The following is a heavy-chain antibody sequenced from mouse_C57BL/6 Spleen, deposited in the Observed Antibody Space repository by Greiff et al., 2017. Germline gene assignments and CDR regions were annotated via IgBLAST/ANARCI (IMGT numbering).Heavy chain of an antibody. CDR3: ARDEGYYVDY. CDR2: ISYDGSN. CDR1: GYSITSGYY. J-gene: IGHJ2*01. Sequence: DVKLQESGPGLVKPSQSLSLTCSVTGYSITSGYYWNWIRQFPGNKLEWMGYISYDGSNNYNPSLKNRISITRDTSKNQFFLKLNSVTTEDTATYYCARDEGYYVDYWGQGTTLTVSS. V-gene: IGHV3-6*01.